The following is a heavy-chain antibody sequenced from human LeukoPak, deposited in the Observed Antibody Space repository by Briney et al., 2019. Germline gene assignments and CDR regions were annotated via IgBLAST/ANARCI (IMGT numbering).Heavy chain of an antibody. V-gene: IGHV1-2*02. CDR1: GYTFTGYY. J-gene: IGHJ4*02. CDR3: ARNSYYDFWSGYSFDY. CDR2: INPNSGGT. D-gene: IGHD3-3*01. Sequence: ASVKASCKASGYTFTGYYMHWVRQAPGQGLEWMGWINPNSGGTNYAQKFQGRVTMTRDTSISTAYMELSRLRSDDTAVYYCARNSYYDFWSGYSFDYWGQGTLVTVSS.